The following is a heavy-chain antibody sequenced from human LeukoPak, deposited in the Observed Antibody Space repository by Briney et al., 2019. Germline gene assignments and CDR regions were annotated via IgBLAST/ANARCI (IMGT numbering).Heavy chain of an antibody. CDR1: GFTFSSYG. J-gene: IGHJ2*01. CDR2: IWYDGSNK. V-gene: IGHV3-33*01. CDR3: ARDAPWYFDL. Sequence: PGGSLRLSCAASGFTFSSYGMHWVRQAPGKGLEWVAVIWYDGSNKYYADSLKGRFTISRDNSKNTLYLQMNSLRAEDTAVYYCARDAPWYFDLWGRGTLVTVSS.